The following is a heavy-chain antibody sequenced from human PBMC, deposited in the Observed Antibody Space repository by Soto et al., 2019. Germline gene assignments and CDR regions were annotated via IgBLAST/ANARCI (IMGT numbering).Heavy chain of an antibody. D-gene: IGHD2-15*01. Sequence: GGSLRLSCAASGFTLSSYSMNWVRQAPGKGLEWVSSISSSSSYIYYADSVKGRFTISRDNAKNSVSLEMNSLRVEDTAVYYCARGSAAPDHWGQGILVTVSS. CDR1: GFTLSSYS. J-gene: IGHJ4*02. V-gene: IGHV3-21*01. CDR3: ARGSAAPDH. CDR2: ISSSSSYI.